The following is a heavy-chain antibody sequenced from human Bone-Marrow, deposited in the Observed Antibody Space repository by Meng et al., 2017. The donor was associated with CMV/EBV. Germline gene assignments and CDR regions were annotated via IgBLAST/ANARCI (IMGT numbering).Heavy chain of an antibody. J-gene: IGHJ4*02. Sequence: GESLKISCAASGFTFSSYGMHWVRQAPGKGLEWGAFIRYDGSNKYYADSVKGRFTISRDNSKNTLYLQMNSLSAEDTAVYYCAKFVVVPAATDYWGQGTLVTVSS. CDR3: AKFVVVPAATDY. CDR2: IRYDGSNK. CDR1: GFTFSSYG. V-gene: IGHV3-30*02. D-gene: IGHD2-2*01.